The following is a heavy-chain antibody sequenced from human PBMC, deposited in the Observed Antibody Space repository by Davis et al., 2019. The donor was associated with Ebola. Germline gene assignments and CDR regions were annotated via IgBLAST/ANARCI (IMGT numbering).Heavy chain of an antibody. Sequence: ASVKVSCKASGYTFISYYLHWARQAPGQGLEWMGTINPTGGDTSYAQKFQGRVTMTRDTSTTTVYMDLSSLRSEETALYYCTTPGGQDSGYDVFDIWGQGTMVTVSS. J-gene: IGHJ3*02. D-gene: IGHD5-12*01. CDR1: GYTFISYY. V-gene: IGHV1-46*03. CDR2: INPTGGDT. CDR3: TTPGGQDSGYDVFDI.